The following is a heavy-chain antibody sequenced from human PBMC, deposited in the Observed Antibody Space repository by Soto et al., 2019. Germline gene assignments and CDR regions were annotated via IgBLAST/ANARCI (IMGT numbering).Heavy chain of an antibody. J-gene: IGHJ4*02. CDR3: AKRTSGTTWGESDY. V-gene: IGHV1-18*04. CDR2: ISGYSGNA. Sequence: QVQVMQSGAEVKKPGDSVKVSCKTSGYIFSDYGINWVRQAPGQGLGWMGWISGYSGNANLAKKFKGRFTLTTDKSTRTAYMELRRLRSDDTAVYYCAKRTSGTTWGESDYWGQGTLVTVSS. CDR1: GYIFSDYG. D-gene: IGHD4-17*01.